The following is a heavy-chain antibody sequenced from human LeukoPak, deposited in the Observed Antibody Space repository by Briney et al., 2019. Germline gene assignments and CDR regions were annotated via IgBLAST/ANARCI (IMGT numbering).Heavy chain of an antibody. D-gene: IGHD2-15*01. J-gene: IGHJ4*02. Sequence: GGSLRLSCAASGFTFSNYWRSWFGRAPGKGLEWGANIKQDGSEKYYVDSVKGRFTISRDNAKSSVYLQMNSLRAEDTAVYYCARDKVVGATYLDYWGQGTLVTVSS. CDR2: IKQDGSEK. CDR3: ARDKVVGATYLDY. V-gene: IGHV3-7*01. CDR1: GFTFSNYW.